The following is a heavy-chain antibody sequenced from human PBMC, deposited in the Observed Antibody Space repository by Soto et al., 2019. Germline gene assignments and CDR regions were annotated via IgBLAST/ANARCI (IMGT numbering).Heavy chain of an antibody. CDR2: IAVGSGYT. D-gene: IGHD2-8*01. V-gene: IGHV1-58*01. Sequence: QMQLEQSGPEVKKPGTSVKVSCKASGFTFTSSAFQWVRQARGQRLEWIGWIAVGSGYTNYAQRFQDRVTLTMDMSTATTYSALSRLTSEDTAIYYCAADATAWQQMVPSDYWGQGTLVTVSS. CDR1: GFTFTSSA. CDR3: AADATAWQQMVPSDY. J-gene: IGHJ4*02.